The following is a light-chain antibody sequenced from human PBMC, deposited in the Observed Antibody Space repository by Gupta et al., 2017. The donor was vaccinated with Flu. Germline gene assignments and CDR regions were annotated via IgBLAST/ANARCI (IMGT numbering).Light chain of an antibody. Sequence: QSVLTQPPSASGTPGLRVTISCSGSSSNVGSNYVYWYQQLPGTAPKLLIYRSNQRPSGVPDRFSGSKSGTSASLAISGLRSEDEADYYCAAWDDSLSGQVFGGGIRLTVL. CDR3: AAWDDSLSGQV. CDR1: SSNVGSNY. V-gene: IGLV1-47*01. J-gene: IGLJ3*02. CDR2: RSN.